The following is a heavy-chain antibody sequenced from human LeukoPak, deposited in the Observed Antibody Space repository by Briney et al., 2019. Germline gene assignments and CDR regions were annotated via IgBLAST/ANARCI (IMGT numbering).Heavy chain of an antibody. J-gene: IGHJ5*02. V-gene: IGHV1-2*06. D-gene: IGHD6-13*01. CDR3: ARDRLAAGGSGA. Sequence: GASVKVSCMASGYTFTGYSMHWVRQAPGQGLEWMGRINPNSSGTNYAQKFQGRVTMTRDTSISTAYMELSSLRSDDTAVYYCARDRLAAGGSGAWGQGTLVTVSS. CDR1: GYTFTGYS. CDR2: INPNSSGT.